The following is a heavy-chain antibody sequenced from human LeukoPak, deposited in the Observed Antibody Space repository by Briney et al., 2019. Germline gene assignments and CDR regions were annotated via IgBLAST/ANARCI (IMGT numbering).Heavy chain of an antibody. CDR1: GFTFSSYW. CDR2: INSEGSSA. CDR3: ARRYCSSTSCTLDY. J-gene: IGHJ4*02. V-gene: IGHV3-74*01. D-gene: IGHD2-2*01. Sequence: PGRSLRLSCAASGFTFSSYWMHWVRQAPGKGLVWVSRINSEGSSASYADSVKGRFTISRDNAENSLSLQMNSLRAEDTAVYYCARRYCSSTSCTLDYWGQGTLVTVSS.